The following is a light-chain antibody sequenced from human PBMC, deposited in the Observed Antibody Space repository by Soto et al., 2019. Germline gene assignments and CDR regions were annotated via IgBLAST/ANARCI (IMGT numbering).Light chain of an antibody. V-gene: IGLV2-14*01. J-gene: IGLJ1*01. CDR3: SSYISSSTLNV. CDR1: SSEVGGYNY. CDR2: DVS. Sequence: QSVLTQPASVSGSPGQSITISCTGTSSEVGGYNYVSWYQQHPGKAPKLMIYDVSKRPSGVSNRFSGSKSGNTASLTISGLQAEDEADYYCSSYISSSTLNVFGTGTKVTVL.